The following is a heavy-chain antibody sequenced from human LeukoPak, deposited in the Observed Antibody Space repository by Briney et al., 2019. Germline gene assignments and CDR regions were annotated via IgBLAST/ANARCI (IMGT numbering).Heavy chain of an antibody. Sequence: GGSLRLSCAASGFTVSSNYMSWVRHAPGKGLEWVSSISSSSSYICYADSVKGRFTISRDNAKNSLYLQMNSLRAEDTALYYCSRGVADDILTGYIYYFDYWGQGTLVTVSS. CDR2: ISSSSSYI. CDR3: SRGVADDILTGYIYYFDY. CDR1: GFTVSSNY. V-gene: IGHV3-21*01. D-gene: IGHD3-9*01. J-gene: IGHJ4*02.